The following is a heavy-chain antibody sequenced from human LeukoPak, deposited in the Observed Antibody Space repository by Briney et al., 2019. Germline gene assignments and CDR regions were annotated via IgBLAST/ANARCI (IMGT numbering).Heavy chain of an antibody. Sequence: GESLKISCKGSGYSFTSYWIGWVRPMSGKGLEWSGIIYPGDSDTRYSPSFQGQVTISADKSISTAYLQWSSLKASDTAMYYCASSYSSSWQRFDYWGQGTLVTVSS. D-gene: IGHD6-13*01. V-gene: IGHV5-51*01. J-gene: IGHJ4*02. CDR2: IYPGDSDT. CDR3: ASSYSSSWQRFDY. CDR1: GYSFTSYW.